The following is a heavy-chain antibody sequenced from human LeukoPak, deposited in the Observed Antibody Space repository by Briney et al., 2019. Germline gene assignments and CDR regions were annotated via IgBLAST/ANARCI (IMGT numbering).Heavy chain of an antibody. CDR1: GFTFDDYA. D-gene: IGHD3-3*01. CDR3: AKVGVVLRFLEWLSEYDWYFDL. V-gene: IGHV3-9*01. CDR2: ISWNSGSI. Sequence: PGGSLRLSCAASGFTFDDYAMHWVRQAPGKGLEWVSGISWNSGSIGYADSVKGRFTISRDNAKNSLYLQMNSLRAEDTALYYCAKVGVVLRFLEWLSEYDWYFDLWGRGTLVTVSS. J-gene: IGHJ2*01.